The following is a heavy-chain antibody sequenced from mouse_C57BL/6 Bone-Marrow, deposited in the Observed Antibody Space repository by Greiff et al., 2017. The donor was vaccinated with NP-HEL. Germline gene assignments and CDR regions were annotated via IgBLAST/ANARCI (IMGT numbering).Heavy chain of an antibody. CDR2: ISNGGGST. Sequence: EVMLVESGGGLVQPGGSLKLSCAASGFTFSDYYMYWVRQTPEKRLEWVAYISNGGGSTYYPDTVKGRFTISRDNAKNTLYLQMSRLKSEDTAMYYCARQGFTTVVPFAYWGQGTLVTVSA. CDR1: GFTFSDYY. V-gene: IGHV5-12*01. CDR3: ARQGFTTVVPFAY. D-gene: IGHD1-1*01. J-gene: IGHJ3*01.